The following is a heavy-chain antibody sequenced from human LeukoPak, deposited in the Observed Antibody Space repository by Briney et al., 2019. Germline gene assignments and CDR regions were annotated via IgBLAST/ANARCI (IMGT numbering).Heavy chain of an antibody. D-gene: IGHD3-16*02. J-gene: IGHJ3*02. CDR2: INPNSGGT. V-gene: IGHV1-2*02. CDR1: GYTFTGYY. CDR3: ARDGVPRYLDAFDI. Sequence: HRASVKVSCKASGYTFTGYYMHWVRQAPGQGLEWMGWINPNSGGTNYAQKFQGRVTMTRDTSISTAYMELSRLRSDDTAVYYCARDGVPRYLDAFDIWGQGTMVTVSS.